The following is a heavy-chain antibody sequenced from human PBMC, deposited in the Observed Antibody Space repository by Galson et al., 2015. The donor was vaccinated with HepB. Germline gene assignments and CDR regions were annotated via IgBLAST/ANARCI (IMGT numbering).Heavy chain of an antibody. Sequence: SLRLSCAASGFTFSSYGMHWVRQAPGKGLEWVAVISYDGSNKYYADSVKGRFTISRDNSKNTLYLQMNSLRAEDTAVYYCAKPRPPKQWLYPLSDYWGQGTLVTVSS. CDR2: ISYDGSNK. D-gene: IGHD6-19*01. J-gene: IGHJ4*02. V-gene: IGHV3-30*18. CDR1: GFTFSSYG. CDR3: AKPRPPKQWLYPLSDY.